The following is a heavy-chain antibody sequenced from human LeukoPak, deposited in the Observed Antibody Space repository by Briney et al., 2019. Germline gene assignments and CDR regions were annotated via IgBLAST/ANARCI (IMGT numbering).Heavy chain of an antibody. D-gene: IGHD5-18*01. J-gene: IGHJ6*02. CDR1: GFTVSTNY. CDR2: IKQDGSEK. V-gene: IGHV3-7*01. CDR3: ARGREPDSWIHLMDV. Sequence: GGSLRLSCAASGFTVSTNYMSWVRQAPGKGLEWEANIKQDGSEKYYVDSVKGRFTISRDNAKNSLYLQMNSLRAEDTAVYYCARGREPDSWIHLMDVWGQGTTVTVSS.